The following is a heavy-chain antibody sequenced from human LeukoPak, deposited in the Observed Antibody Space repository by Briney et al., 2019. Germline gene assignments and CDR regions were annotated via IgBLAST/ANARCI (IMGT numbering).Heavy chain of an antibody. CDR1: GFTFSSYG. CDR2: ISGSGGST. D-gene: IGHD3-22*01. V-gene: IGHV3-23*01. CDR3: ARVDDYDSSGYSDY. J-gene: IGHJ4*02. Sequence: PGGSLRLSCAASGFTFSSYGMSWVRQAPGKGLEWVSAISGSGGSTYYADSVKGRFTISRDNSKNTLYLQMNSLRAEDTAVYYCARVDDYDSSGYSDYWGQGTLVTVSS.